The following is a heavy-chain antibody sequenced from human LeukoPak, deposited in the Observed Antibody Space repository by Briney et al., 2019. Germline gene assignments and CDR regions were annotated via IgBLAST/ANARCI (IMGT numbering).Heavy chain of an antibody. CDR2: INHSGST. D-gene: IGHD6-19*01. J-gene: IGHJ5*02. CDR1: GGSFSGYY. CDR3: NGGSSGWYYNWFDP. Sequence: KPSETPSLTCAVYGGSFSGYYWSWIRQPPGKGLEWIGEINHSGSTYYNPSLKSRVTISVDTSKNQFSLKLSSVTAADTAVYYCNGGSSGWYYNWFDPWGQGTLVTVSS. V-gene: IGHV4-34*03.